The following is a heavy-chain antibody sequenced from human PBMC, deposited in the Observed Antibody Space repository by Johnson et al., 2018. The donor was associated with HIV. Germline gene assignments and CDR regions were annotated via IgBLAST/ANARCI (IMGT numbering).Heavy chain of an antibody. CDR3: AKDQNYGSYLLSFDI. D-gene: IGHD3-16*01. Sequence: QVQLVESGGGLVKPGGSLRLSCAASGFTFSDYYMSWIRQAPGKGLEWVAGIGSNGLTIGYVASVKGRFTISRDDATNSLYLRMDSLRTEDTALYYCAKDQNYGSYLLSFDIWGQGTMVTVSS. CDR2: IGSNGLTI. CDR1: GFTFSDYY. V-gene: IGHV3-11*01. J-gene: IGHJ3*02.